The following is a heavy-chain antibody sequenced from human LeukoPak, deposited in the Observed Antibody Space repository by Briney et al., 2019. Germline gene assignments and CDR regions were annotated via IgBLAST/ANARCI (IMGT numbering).Heavy chain of an antibody. CDR1: GFSFTSYG. CDR3: ARDPQGYSSSWFDY. CDR2: IWYDGSNK. Sequence: EGSLRLSCAASGFSFTSYGMHWVRQAPGKGLEWVAVIWYDGSNKYYADSVKGRFTISRDNSKNTLYLQMNSLRAEDTAVYYCARDPQGYSSSWFDYWGRGTLVTVSS. D-gene: IGHD6-13*01. V-gene: IGHV3-33*01. J-gene: IGHJ4*02.